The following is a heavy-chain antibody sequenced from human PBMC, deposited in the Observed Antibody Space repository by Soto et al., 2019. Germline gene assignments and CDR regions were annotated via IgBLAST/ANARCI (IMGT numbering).Heavy chain of an antibody. CDR2: IYHSGST. V-gene: IGHV4-4*02. D-gene: IGHD6-19*01. J-gene: IGHJ4*02. CDR1: GGSISSSNW. Sequence: SETLSLTCAVSGGSISSSNWWVWVRQPPGKGLEWIGEIYHSGSTNYNPSLKSRVTISVDKSKNQFSLKLSSVTAADTAVYYCARRIAVAGDFDYWGQGTLVTVSS. CDR3: ARRIAVAGDFDY.